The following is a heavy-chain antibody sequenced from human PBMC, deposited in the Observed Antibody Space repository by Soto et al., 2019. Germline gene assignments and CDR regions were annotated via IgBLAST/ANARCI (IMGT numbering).Heavy chain of an antibody. CDR2: IYTSGST. D-gene: IGHD2-2*01. CDR3: ARGLYCSSTSCYLLDV. V-gene: IGHV4-4*07. Sequence: QVPLQESGPGLVKPSETLSLTCTVSGGSISSYYWSWIRQPAGKGLEWIGRIYTSGSTIYNPSLKSRVTMSVDTSKNQFSLKLSSVTAADTAVYYCARGLYCSSTSCYLLDVWGQGTTVTVSS. CDR1: GGSISSYY. J-gene: IGHJ6*02.